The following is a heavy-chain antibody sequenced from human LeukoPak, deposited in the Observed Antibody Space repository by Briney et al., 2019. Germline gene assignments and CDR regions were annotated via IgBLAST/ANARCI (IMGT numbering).Heavy chain of an antibody. J-gene: IGHJ4*02. CDR2: ISGSGDST. D-gene: IGHD1-26*01. Sequence: GGSLRLSCAASGFIFSTYAMSWVRQAPGKGLEWVSGISGSGDSTYYADSVEGRFTISRDNSKNTLYLQMNSLRAEDTAVYYCAKGYPTSLDYWGQGTLVTVSS. CDR1: GFIFSTYA. V-gene: IGHV3-23*01. CDR3: AKGYPTSLDY.